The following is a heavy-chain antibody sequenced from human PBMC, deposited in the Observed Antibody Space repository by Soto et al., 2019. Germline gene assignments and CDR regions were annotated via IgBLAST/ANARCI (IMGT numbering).Heavy chain of an antibody. V-gene: IGHV1-69*12. J-gene: IGHJ6*02. CDR3: GGGAAAGSYYGMDV. CDR1: GDTFSSHG. D-gene: IGHD6-13*01. Sequence: VQLVQSGAEVKKPGSSVKVSCKASGDTFSSHGITWVRQAPGLGLEWMGGIIPMFDTTNYAQKFQGRLTITAEEFTRTGYKGVGRLRSGGTGGYFWGGGAAAGSYYGMDVWGQGTSVTVSS. CDR2: IIPMFDTT.